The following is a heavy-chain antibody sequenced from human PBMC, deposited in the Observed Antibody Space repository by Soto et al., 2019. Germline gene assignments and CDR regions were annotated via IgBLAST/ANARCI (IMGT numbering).Heavy chain of an antibody. CDR3: MNRPRA. Sequence: EVQLVESGGGLVQPGGSLRLSCVASGFTVGNNYMSWVRQAPGKGLDWVSLIYSVGTTHYADSGRGRFTISRDSSKNTLYREMKSLRREDTAIYYCMNRPRAWGQGTLVTVSS. CDR1: GFTVGNNY. J-gene: IGHJ5*02. CDR2: IYSVGTT. V-gene: IGHV3-66*01. D-gene: IGHD6-6*01.